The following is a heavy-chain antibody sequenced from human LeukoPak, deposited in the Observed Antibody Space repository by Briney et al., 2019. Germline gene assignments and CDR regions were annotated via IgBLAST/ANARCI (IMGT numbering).Heavy chain of an antibody. Sequence: ASVKVSFKASGYTFTGYYMHWVRQAPGQGLEWMGWINPNSGGTNYAQKFQGRVTMTRDTSTSTAYMELSRLRSDDTAVYYCARDRGDCSSTSCYAEVGYWGQGTLVTVSS. CDR3: ARDRGDCSSTSCYAEVGY. CDR1: GYTFTGYY. CDR2: INPNSGGT. J-gene: IGHJ4*02. D-gene: IGHD2-2*01. V-gene: IGHV1-2*02.